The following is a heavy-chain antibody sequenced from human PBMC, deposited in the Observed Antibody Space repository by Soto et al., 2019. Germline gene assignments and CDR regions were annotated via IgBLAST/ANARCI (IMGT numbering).Heavy chain of an antibody. CDR1: GFTFNTSG. J-gene: IGHJ6*02. D-gene: IGHD2-21*02. CDR3: ATKVRVTNYLYYGMDV. CDR2: IAFDGSQE. Sequence: GGSLRLSCAASGFTFNTSGMHWVRQAPGKGLEWVAVIAFDGSQEFYGDSVRGRFTISRDNSKNTLFLQMKSLTPEDTAVYYCATKVRVTNYLYYGMDVWGQGTKVTVSS. V-gene: IGHV3-30*03.